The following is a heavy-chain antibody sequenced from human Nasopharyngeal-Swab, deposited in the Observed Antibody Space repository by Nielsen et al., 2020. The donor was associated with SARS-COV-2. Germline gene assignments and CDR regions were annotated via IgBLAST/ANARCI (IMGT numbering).Heavy chain of an antibody. CDR3: ARGIPAAENWFDP. CDR1: GYTFSNYV. CDR2: LDTNTGNP. Sequence: ASVKVSCKASGYTFSNYVMNWVRQTPGQGLEWMGWLDTNTGNPTYAPGFTGRFVFSLDTSVRTAYLQISSLKAEDTAVYYCARGIPAAENWFDPWGQRTLVTVSS. V-gene: IGHV7-4-1*02. J-gene: IGHJ5*02. D-gene: IGHD2-2*01.